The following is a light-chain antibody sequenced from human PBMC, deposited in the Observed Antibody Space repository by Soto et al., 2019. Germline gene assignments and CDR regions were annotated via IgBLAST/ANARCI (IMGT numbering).Light chain of an antibody. CDR3: QLWDSDSDHWV. CDR2: YDS. Sequence: SYELTQPTSVSVAPGKTATITCGGDNIGDKSVHWHQQRPGQAPVLVIYYDSDRPSGIPERLSGSNSGKTATLTISRVEAGDEADYYCQLWDSDSDHWVFGGGTQLTVL. J-gene: IGLJ3*02. V-gene: IGLV3-21*04. CDR1: NIGDKS.